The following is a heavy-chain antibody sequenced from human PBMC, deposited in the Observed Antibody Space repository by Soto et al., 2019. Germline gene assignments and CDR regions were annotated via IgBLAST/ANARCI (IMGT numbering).Heavy chain of an antibody. CDR2: VYYSGST. J-gene: IGHJ6*02. Sequence: QVQLQESGPGLVKPSETLSLTCTVSGGSISSYYWSWIRQPPRKGLEWIGYVYYSGSTNYNPSVKSRVNRSVDTSKNQFSLKMRCVTAADTAMYYCERTITMVRGGAYFDVMDVWGQGTTVTDSS. D-gene: IGHD3-10*01. CDR1: GGSISSYY. V-gene: IGHV4-59*01. CDR3: ERTITMVRGGAYFDVMDV.